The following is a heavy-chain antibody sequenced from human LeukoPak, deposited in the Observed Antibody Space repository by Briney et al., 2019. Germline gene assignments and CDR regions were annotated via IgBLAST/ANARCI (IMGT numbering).Heavy chain of an antibody. CDR2: IDGSDGAS. D-gene: IGHD3-22*01. J-gene: IGHJ4*02. Sequence: GGSLRLSCAASGFRFSSYVMSWVRQAPGKGLEYVSSIDGSDGASYYADSVKGRFTISRDNPKNTLYLQMNSLRAEDTAVYFCAKRGVVIRVILVGFHKEAYYFDSWGQGALVTVSS. CDR1: GFRFSSYV. CDR3: AKRGVVIRVILVGFHKEAYYFDS. V-gene: IGHV3-23*01.